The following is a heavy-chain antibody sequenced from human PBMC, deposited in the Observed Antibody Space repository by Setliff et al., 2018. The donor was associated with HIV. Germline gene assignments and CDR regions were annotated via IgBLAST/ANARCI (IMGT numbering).Heavy chain of an antibody. J-gene: IGHJ4*02. CDR2: ILSTGERT. D-gene: IGHD3-22*01. CDR1: GFTFSNYA. Sequence: PGGSLRLSCAASGFTFSNYAMSWVRQAPGEGLVWVSAILSTGERTFYSDAVKGRFTISRDNSKNTVYLQINSLKAEDTAEYYCAKELAASGLGYFDSWGRGILVTVSS. CDR3: AKELAASGLGYFDS. V-gene: IGHV3-23*01.